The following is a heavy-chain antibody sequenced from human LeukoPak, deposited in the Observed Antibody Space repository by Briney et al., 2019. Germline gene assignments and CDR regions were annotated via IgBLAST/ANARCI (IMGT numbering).Heavy chain of an antibody. CDR3: AKNPKLIVQGYYYYYMDV. CDR1: GFTFSSYG. J-gene: IGHJ6*03. D-gene: IGHD6-6*01. Sequence: PGGSLRLSCAASGFTFSSYGMHWVRQAPGKGLEWVAVISYDGSNKYYADSVKGRFTISRDNSKNTLCLQMNSLRAEDTAVYYCAKNPKLIVQGYYYYYMDVWGKGTTVTVSS. CDR2: ISYDGSNK. V-gene: IGHV3-30*18.